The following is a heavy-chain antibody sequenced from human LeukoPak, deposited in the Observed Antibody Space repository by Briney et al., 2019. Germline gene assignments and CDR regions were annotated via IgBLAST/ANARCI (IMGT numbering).Heavy chain of an antibody. J-gene: IGHJ3*02. CDR3: ARDIYYYDSSGYYDAFDI. Sequence: SGTLSLTCAVSGGSISSSNWRSWVRQPPGKGLEWIGEIYHSGSTNYNPSLKSRVTISVDKSKNQFSLKLSSVTAADTAVYYCARDIYYYDSSGYYDAFDIWGQGTMVTVSS. CDR1: GGSISSSNW. V-gene: IGHV4-4*02. CDR2: IYHSGST. D-gene: IGHD3-22*01.